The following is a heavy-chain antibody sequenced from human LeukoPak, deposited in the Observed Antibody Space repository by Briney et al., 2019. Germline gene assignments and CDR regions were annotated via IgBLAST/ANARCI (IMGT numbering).Heavy chain of an antibody. V-gene: IGHV5-51*01. CDR1: GYSFTSYW. CDR2: IYPGDSDT. J-gene: IGHJ4*02. Sequence: GESLKISCKGSGYSFTSYWIGWVRQMPGKGLEWMGIIYPGDSDTSYSPSFQGQVTISADKSISTAYLQWSSLKASDTAMYYCATPPRASELGFHYWGQGTLVTVSS. D-gene: IGHD1-26*01. CDR3: ATPPRASELGFHY.